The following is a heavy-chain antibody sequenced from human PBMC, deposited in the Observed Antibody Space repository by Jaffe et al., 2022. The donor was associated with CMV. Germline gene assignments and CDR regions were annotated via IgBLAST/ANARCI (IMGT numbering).Heavy chain of an antibody. D-gene: IGHD2-21*01. J-gene: IGHJ6*02. CDR3: AKVDGGALGIGDGMDV. Sequence: EVQLLESGGGLVQPGGSLRLSCAASGFSFSNYAMTWVRQAPGKGLEWVSTISGNNGRTFYEDSLKGRFTISRDNSNNTVYLQMNSLRAEDTAIYYCAKVDGGALGIGDGMDVWGQGTTVTVSS. CDR2: ISGNNGRT. V-gene: IGHV3-23*01. CDR1: GFSFSNYA.